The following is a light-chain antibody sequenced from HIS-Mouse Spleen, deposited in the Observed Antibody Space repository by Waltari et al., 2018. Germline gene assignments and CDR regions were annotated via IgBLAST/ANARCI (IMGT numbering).Light chain of an antibody. CDR1: SSNIGSNT. J-gene: IGLJ2*01. V-gene: IGLV1-44*01. CDR2: SNN. CDR3: SSYAGSNNVV. Sequence: QSVLTQPPSASGTPGQRVTISCSGSSSNIGSNTVNWYQQLPGTAPKLLIYSNNQRPSGVPDRCSGSKSGTSAFLAISGLQSEDEADYYCSSYAGSNNVVFGGGTKLTVL.